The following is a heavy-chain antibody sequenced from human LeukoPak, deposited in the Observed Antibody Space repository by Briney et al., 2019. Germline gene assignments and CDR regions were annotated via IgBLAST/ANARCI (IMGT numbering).Heavy chain of an antibody. V-gene: IGHV3-66*01. CDR1: GFTVSSNY. CDR2: IYSSGGT. CDR3: AAKGNGYTGIYVFAQ. Sequence: PGGSLRLSCTASGFTVSSNYMSWVRQAPGKGLEWVAVIYSSGGTYHTDSVKGRFTISRDNSKNTLDLQMTSLRAEDTAVYYCAAKGNGYTGIYVFAQWGQGTLVTVSS. J-gene: IGHJ4*02. D-gene: IGHD1-26*01.